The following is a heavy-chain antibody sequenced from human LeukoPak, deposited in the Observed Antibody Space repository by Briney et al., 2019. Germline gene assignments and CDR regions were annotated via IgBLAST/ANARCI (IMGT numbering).Heavy chain of an antibody. J-gene: IGHJ6*02. Sequence: ASVKVSCKASGYTFTSYYMHWVRQAPGQGLEWMGIINPSGGSTSYAQKFQGRVTMTRDTSTSTVYMELSSLGPEDTAVYYCAKDKRYTYGFEGYGMDVWGQGTTVTVSS. CDR3: AKDKRYTYGFEGYGMDV. CDR2: INPSGGST. CDR1: GYTFTSYY. D-gene: IGHD5-18*01. V-gene: IGHV1-46*01.